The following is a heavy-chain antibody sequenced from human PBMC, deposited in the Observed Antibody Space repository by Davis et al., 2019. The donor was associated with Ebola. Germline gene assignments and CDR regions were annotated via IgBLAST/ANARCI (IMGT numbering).Heavy chain of an antibody. CDR1: GFTFSSYW. Sequence: PGGSLRLSCAASGFTFSSYWMHWVRQAPGKGLVWVSRINSDGSSTSYADSVKGRFTISRDNAKNTLYLQMNSLRAEDTAVYYCARPQYYDFWSGYFGVDYYGMDVWGQGTTVTVSS. V-gene: IGHV3-74*01. D-gene: IGHD3-3*01. CDR3: ARPQYYDFWSGYFGVDYYGMDV. CDR2: INSDGSST. J-gene: IGHJ6*02.